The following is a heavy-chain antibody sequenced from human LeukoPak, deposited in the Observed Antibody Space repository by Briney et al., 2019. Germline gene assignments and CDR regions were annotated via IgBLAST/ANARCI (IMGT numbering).Heavy chain of an antibody. CDR1: GGSFSGYY. CDR2: INHSGST. CDR3: ARGGRRPRITGTIDAFDI. V-gene: IGHV4-34*01. D-gene: IGHD1-20*01. J-gene: IGHJ3*02. Sequence: SETLSLTCAVYGGSFSGYYWSWIRQPPGKGLEWIGEINHSGSTNYNPSLESRVTISVDTSKNQFSLKLSSVTAADTAVYYCARGGRRPRITGTIDAFDIWGQGTMVTVSS.